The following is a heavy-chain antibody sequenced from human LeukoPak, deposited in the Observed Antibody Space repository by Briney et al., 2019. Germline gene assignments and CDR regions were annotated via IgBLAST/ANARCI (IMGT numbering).Heavy chain of an antibody. D-gene: IGHD4-17*01. CDR1: GFTVSSNY. CDR2: IYSGGST. J-gene: IGHJ4*02. Sequence: GGSLRLSCAASGFTVSSNYMSWVRQAPGKGLEWVSVIYSGGSTYYADSVKGRFTISRDNSKNTLYLQMNSLRAGDTAVYYCARSTNDYGDYFVDYWGQGTLVTVSS. V-gene: IGHV3-66*01. CDR3: ARSTNDYGDYFVDY.